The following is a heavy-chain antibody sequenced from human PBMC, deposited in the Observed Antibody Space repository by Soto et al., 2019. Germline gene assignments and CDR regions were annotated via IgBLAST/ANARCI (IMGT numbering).Heavy chain of an antibody. CDR2: ISDSGGST. V-gene: IGHV3-23*01. CDR1: GFTFSSYA. CDR3: AKGGVSTAARGDC. J-gene: IGHJ4*02. Sequence: EVQLLESGGGLAQPGVSLRLSCAASGFTFSSYALSWVCQAPGKGLEWVSGISDSGGSTYYADSVKGRFTISRDNSKNTLYLQMNSLRVEDTAVYYCAKGGVSTAARGDCWGPGTQVTVSS. D-gene: IGHD6-6*01.